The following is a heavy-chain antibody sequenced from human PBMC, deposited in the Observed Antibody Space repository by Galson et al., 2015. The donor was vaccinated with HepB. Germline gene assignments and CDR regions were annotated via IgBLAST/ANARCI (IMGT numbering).Heavy chain of an antibody. CDR2: ILHDAHNR. CDR3: ARRAGASGGFSFDY. V-gene: IGHV3-30*04. CDR1: GFPFSNYA. J-gene: IGHJ4*02. Sequence: SLRLSCAASGFPFSNYAMPWVRQTPGKGLEWMTVILHDAHNRYYADSVEGRFTVSRDNSKNTVYLQMHSLRPEDTAIYYCARRAGASGGFSFDYWGQGSLVTVSS. D-gene: IGHD3-16*01.